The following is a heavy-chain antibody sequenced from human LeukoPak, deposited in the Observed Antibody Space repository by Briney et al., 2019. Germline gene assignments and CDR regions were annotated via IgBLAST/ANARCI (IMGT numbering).Heavy chain of an antibody. J-gene: IGHJ5*02. CDR3: ARDWSSTSCRGWFDP. D-gene: IGHD2-2*01. CDR1: GGSFSGYY. V-gene: IGHV4-34*01. Sequence: SEILSLTCAVYGGSFSGYYWSWIRQPPGKGLEWIGEINHSGSTNYNPSLKSRVTISVDTSKNQFSLKLSPVTAADTAVYYCARDWSSTSCRGWFDPWSQGTLVTVYS. CDR2: INHSGST.